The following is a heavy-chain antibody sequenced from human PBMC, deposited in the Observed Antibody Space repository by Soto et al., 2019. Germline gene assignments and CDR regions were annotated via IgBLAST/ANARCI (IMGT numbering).Heavy chain of an antibody. CDR1: GFTFSSYA. D-gene: IGHD6-13*01. J-gene: IGHJ4*02. CDR2: ISYDGSNK. V-gene: IGHV3-30-3*01. Sequence: QVQLVESGGGVVQPGRSLRLSCAASGFTFSSYAMHWVRQAPGKGLEWVAVISYDGSNKYYADSVKGRFTISRDNSKNTLYLQMNSLRAEDTAVYYCARTHGSSLDYWGQGTLVTVSS. CDR3: ARTHGSSLDY.